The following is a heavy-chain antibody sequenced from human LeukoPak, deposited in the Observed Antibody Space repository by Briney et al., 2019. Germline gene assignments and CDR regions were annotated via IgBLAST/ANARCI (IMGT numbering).Heavy chain of an antibody. D-gene: IGHD2-21*02. CDR2: IYTSGST. V-gene: IGHV4-61*02. Sequence: SETLSLTCTVSGDSISSSNCYWGWIRQPAGKGLEWIGRIYTSGSTNYSPSLKSRVTMSVDTSKNQFSLKLSSVTAADTAVYYCARGGYCGGDCYFYYWGQGTLVTVSS. CDR3: ARGGYCGGDCYFYY. CDR1: GDSISSSNCY. J-gene: IGHJ4*02.